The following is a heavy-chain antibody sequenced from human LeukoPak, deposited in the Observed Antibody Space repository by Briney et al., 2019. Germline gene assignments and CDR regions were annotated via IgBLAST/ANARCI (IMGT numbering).Heavy chain of an antibody. CDR3: VRRDHYGSGSYGLDV. D-gene: IGHD3-10*01. CDR2: IYRGGNT. CDR1: GLTVSSNY. J-gene: IGHJ6*02. V-gene: IGHV3-66*01. Sequence: GGSLRLSCAASGLTVSSNYMNWVRQAPGKGLEWVSVIYRGGNTYYTDSVKGRFTISSDDSKNTLYLQMGSLRAEDTAVYYCVRRDHYGSGSYGLDVWGQGTTVIVSS.